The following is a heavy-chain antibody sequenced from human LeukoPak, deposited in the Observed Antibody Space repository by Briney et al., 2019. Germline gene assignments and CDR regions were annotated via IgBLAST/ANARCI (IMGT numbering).Heavy chain of an antibody. D-gene: IGHD3-3*01. CDR1: GGSFSDYY. Sequence: SETLSLTCAVYGGSFSDYYWTWIRQPPGKGLGWIGEINHSGSPNNNPSLKSRVSISFDTSKNQFSLKLTSVTAADTAVYYCGSRRTAMFGVIKGPIDYWGQGTLVTVSS. CDR3: GSRRTAMFGVIKGPIDY. J-gene: IGHJ4*02. V-gene: IGHV4-34*01. CDR2: INHSGSP.